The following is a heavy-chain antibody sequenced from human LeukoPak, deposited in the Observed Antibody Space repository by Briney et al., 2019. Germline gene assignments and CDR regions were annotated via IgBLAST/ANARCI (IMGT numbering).Heavy chain of an antibody. Sequence: PSETLSLTCAVSGGSISSSNWWSWVRQPPGKGLEWIGEIHLNGNTNYNPSLKSRVTMSIDKSRNQLSLNLSSVTAADTAVYYCARMVSSAWRQSDLWGQGTLVTVSP. CDR1: GGSISSSNW. CDR2: IHLNGNT. J-gene: IGHJ5*02. CDR3: ARMVSSAWRQSDL. D-gene: IGHD3-22*01. V-gene: IGHV4/OR15-8*02.